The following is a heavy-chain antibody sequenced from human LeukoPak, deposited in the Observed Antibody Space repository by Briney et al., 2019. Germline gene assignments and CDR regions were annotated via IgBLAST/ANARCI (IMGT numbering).Heavy chain of an antibody. CDR3: AKERGYGSGVFDY. V-gene: IGHV3-11*01. CDR2: ISSSGSPI. J-gene: IGHJ4*02. CDR1: GFTFSDYS. D-gene: IGHD3-10*01. Sequence: GGSLRLSCAASGFTFSDYSMSWIRQAPGKGLEWVSYISSSGSPIYYADSVKGRFTISRDNAKISLYLQLNSLRAEDTALYYCAKERGYGSGVFDYWGQGTLVTVSS.